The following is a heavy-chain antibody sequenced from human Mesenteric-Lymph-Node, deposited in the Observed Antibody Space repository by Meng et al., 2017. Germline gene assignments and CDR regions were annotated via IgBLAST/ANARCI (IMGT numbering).Heavy chain of an antibody. CDR1: GFTFSSYE. J-gene: IGHJ4*02. CDR3: ARGSRSLGPPSDY. Sequence: GESLKISCAASGFTFSSYEMNWVRQAPGKGLEWVSYISSGSSVSTIYYADSVKGRFTISRDNSKNTLYLQMNSLEAEDTAVYYCARGSRSLGPPSDYWGQGILVTVSS. CDR2: ISSGSSVSTI. V-gene: IGHV3-48*03.